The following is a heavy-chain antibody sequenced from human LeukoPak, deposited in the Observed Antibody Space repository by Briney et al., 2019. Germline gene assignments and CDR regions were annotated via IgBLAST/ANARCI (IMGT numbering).Heavy chain of an antibody. CDR1: GYTFTTYY. Sequence: VASVKVSCKASGYTFTTYYIHWVRQAPGQGLEWMGIIKPSGGSTSYAQKFQGRLTMTSATSTSTVYMELSSLRSEDTAVYYCARSAAYYNEADIWGQGTMVTVSS. J-gene: IGHJ3*02. V-gene: IGHV1-46*01. D-gene: IGHD3-9*01. CDR3: ARSAAYYNEADI. CDR2: IKPSGGST.